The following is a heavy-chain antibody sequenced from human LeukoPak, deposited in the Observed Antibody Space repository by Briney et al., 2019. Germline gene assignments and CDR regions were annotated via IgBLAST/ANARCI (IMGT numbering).Heavy chain of an antibody. CDR2: IYYSGST. J-gene: IGHJ5*02. D-gene: IGHD3-22*01. CDR3: ARGQGYYDSSGYRPYNWFDP. CDR1: GGSISSGGYY. V-gene: IGHV4-31*03. Sequence: SETLSLTCTVSGGSISSGGYYWSWIRQHPGKGLEWIGYIYYSGSTYYNPSLKSRVTISVDTSKNQFSLKLSSVTAADTAVYYCARGQGYYDSSGYRPYNWFDPWGQGTLVTVSS.